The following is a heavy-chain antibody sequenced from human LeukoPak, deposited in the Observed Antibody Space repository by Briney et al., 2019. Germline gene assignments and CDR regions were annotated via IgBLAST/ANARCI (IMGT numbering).Heavy chain of an antibody. CDR2: ISSSSSYI. V-gene: IGHV3-21*01. J-gene: IGHJ4*02. Sequence: SGGSLRLSCAASGLTFSSYSMNWVRQAPGKGLEWVSSISSSSSYIYYADSVKGRFTISRDNSKNSLYLQMNSLRAEDTAVYYCARDVQVATIYPLDYWGQGTLVTVSS. CDR3: ARDVQVATIYPLDY. CDR1: GLTFSSYS. D-gene: IGHD5-12*01.